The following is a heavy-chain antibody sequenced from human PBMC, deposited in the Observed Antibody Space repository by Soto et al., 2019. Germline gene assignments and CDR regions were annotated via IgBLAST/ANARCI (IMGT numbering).Heavy chain of an antibody. CDR2: FDPEDGET. D-gene: IGHD1-26*01. V-gene: IGHV1-24*01. CDR1: GYTLTELS. Sequence: ASVKVSCKVSGYTLTELSMHWVRQAPGKGLEWMGGFDPEDGETIYAQKFQGRVTMTEDTSTDTAYMELSSLRSEDTAVYYCATEESGSYYGGDWLDPWGKGTPVTAPQ. J-gene: IGHJ5*02. CDR3: ATEESGSYYGGDWLDP.